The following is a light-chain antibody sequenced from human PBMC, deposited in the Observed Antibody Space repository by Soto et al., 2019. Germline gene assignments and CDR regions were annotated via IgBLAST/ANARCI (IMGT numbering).Light chain of an antibody. CDR3: QQYNSYSVLT. V-gene: IGKV1-5*01. Sequence: DIQMTQSPSTLSASVGDRVTITCRASQTINSWLAWYQQIPGKAPKLLIYDASSLESGVPSRFSGSGSGTEFTLTIGSLQPDDFAAYYCQQYNSYSVLTFGGGTKVEIK. CDR1: QTINSW. J-gene: IGKJ4*01. CDR2: DAS.